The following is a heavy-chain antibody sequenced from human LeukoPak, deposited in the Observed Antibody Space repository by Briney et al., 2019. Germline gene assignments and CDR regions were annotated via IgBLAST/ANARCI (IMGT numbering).Heavy chain of an antibody. CDR3: ASTCSGGSCYLRNWFDP. V-gene: IGHV4-39*07. Sequence: SETLSLTCTVSGGSISSSSYYWGWIRQPPGKGLEWIGSIYYSGSTYHNPSLKSRVTISVDTSKNQFSLKLSSVTAADTAVYYCASTCSGGSCYLRNWFDPWGQGTLVTVSS. D-gene: IGHD2-15*01. J-gene: IGHJ5*02. CDR1: GGSISSSSYY. CDR2: IYYSGST.